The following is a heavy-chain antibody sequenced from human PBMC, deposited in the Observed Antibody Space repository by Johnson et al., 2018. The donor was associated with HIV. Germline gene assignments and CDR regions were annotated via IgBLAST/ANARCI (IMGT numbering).Heavy chain of an antibody. CDR1: GFTFSSYW. Sequence: EVQLVESGGGLVQPGGSLRLSCAASGFTFSSYWMNWVRQAPGKGLEWVANINQDGSEKYYVDSVKGRFTISRDNPKTSLHLQMNSLRAEDTAVYYCARDALESPWAFDIWGQGTLVTVSS. D-gene: IGHD1-1*01. J-gene: IGHJ3*02. CDR2: INQDGSEK. CDR3: ARDALESPWAFDI. V-gene: IGHV3-7*05.